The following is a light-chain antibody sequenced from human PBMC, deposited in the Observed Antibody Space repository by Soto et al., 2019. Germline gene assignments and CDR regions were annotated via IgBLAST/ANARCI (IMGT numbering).Light chain of an antibody. J-gene: IGKJ1*01. CDR2: DAS. CDR3: QQYNNSPPRT. V-gene: IGKV3-11*01. CDR1: QSVGTY. Sequence: DTVLTQSPGTLSLSPGERATLPCRASQSVGTYLAWYQQKPGQAPRLLIYDASNRATGIAPRFRGSGSGTDFTLTISNVQSEDFAVYYCQQYNNSPPRTFGQGTKVDI.